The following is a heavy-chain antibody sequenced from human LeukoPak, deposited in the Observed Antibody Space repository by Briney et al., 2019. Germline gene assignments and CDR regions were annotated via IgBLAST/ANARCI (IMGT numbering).Heavy chain of an antibody. V-gene: IGHV3-21*04. CDR1: GFPFRSFS. J-gene: IGHJ6*02. D-gene: IGHD6-19*01. CDR3: AKLMAGYYYYGMHV. CDR2: ISSSSTYI. Sequence: GGSLRLSCVASGFPFRSFSMNWVRQAPGKGLEWVSSISSSSTYIYYADSVKGRFTISRDNSKNTLYLQMNSLRAEDTAVYYCAKLMAGYYYYGMHVWGQGTTVTVSS.